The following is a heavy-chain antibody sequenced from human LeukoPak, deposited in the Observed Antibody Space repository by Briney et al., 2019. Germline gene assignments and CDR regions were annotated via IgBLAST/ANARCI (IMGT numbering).Heavy chain of an antibody. CDR3: ARGWVPAAMRTGRTKYYFDY. J-gene: IGHJ4*02. CDR2: INTDGSST. CDR1: GFTFRDYW. Sequence: GGSLRLSCEASGFTFRDYWMHWVRQAPGKGLVWVARINTDGSSTNYADSVKGRFTISRDNARNTAFLQMNSLRAEDTAVYYCARGWVPAAMRTGRTKYYFDYWGQGTLVTVSS. V-gene: IGHV3-74*01. D-gene: IGHD2-2*01.